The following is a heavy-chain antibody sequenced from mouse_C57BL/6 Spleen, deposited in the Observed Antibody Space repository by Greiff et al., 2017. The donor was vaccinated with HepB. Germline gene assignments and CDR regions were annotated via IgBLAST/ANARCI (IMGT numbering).Heavy chain of an antibody. Sequence: VQLQQSGAELVKPGASVKLSCKASGYTFTSYWMQWVKQRPGQGLEWIGEIDPSDSYTNYNQKFKGKATLTVDTSSSTAYMQLSSLTSEDSAVYYWARIYGYDGWFTYWGQGTLVTVSA. D-gene: IGHD2-2*01. J-gene: IGHJ3*01. CDR3: ARIYGYDGWFTY. V-gene: IGHV1-50*01. CDR1: GYTFTSYW. CDR2: IDPSDSYT.